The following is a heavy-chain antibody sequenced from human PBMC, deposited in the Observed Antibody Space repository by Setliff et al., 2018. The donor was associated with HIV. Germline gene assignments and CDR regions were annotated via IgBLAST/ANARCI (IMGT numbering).Heavy chain of an antibody. D-gene: IGHD3-22*01. Sequence: GASVKVSCKASGFTFNHYAPSWVRQAPGQRPEWMGGTNPQSDIANYAKRFQGRVTITADHSTTTTYMELTSLRADDTAVYYCWRVGPWYYARSGYLASWDYWGQGTLVTVSS. J-gene: IGHJ4*02. CDR3: WRVGPWYYARSGYLASWDY. CDR1: GFTFNHYA. CDR2: TNPQSDIA. V-gene: IGHV1-69*10.